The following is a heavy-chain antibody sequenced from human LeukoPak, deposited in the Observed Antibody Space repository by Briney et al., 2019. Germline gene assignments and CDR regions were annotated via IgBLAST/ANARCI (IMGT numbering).Heavy chain of an antibody. D-gene: IGHD6-13*01. Sequence: SETLSLTCSVSGYSISSGCYWGWIRQPPGKGLEWMGIIYQSGKTYCSPSLEGRVTISIDTSKNQCSLKMNSMTAAATAMDYCARGLRGGQLSRYDYWGQGTLVTVSS. CDR3: ARGLRGGQLSRYDY. CDR1: GYSISSGCY. V-gene: IGHV4-38-2*02. J-gene: IGHJ4*02. CDR2: IYQSGKT.